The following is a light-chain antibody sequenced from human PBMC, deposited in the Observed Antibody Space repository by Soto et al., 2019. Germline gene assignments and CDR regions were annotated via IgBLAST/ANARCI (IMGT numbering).Light chain of an antibody. CDR2: GAS. V-gene: IGKV3-15*01. CDR3: QQYSEWPIT. Sequence: EIVLTQSPGTLSLSPVERATLSCRASQSVSSTYLAWYQHKPGQAPRLLVYGASIRATGIPARFSGSGSGTEFTLTISSLQSEDFTIYYCQQYSEWPITFGQGTRLEIK. J-gene: IGKJ5*01. CDR1: QSVSSTY.